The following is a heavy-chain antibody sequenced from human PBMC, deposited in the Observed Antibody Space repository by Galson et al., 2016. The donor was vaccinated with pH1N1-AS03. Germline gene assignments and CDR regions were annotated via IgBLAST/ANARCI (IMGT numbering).Heavy chain of an antibody. Sequence: SLRLSCAASGFTFRSYWMTWVRQAQGKGLDWVANIKQDGGENYSLASVKGRFTISRDNVENSVYLQLNSLKLEDTAMYYCARIKGGGNSDGFDIWGLGTKVIVSS. CDR3: ARIKGGGNSDGFDI. CDR2: IKQDGGEN. D-gene: IGHD4-23*01. V-gene: IGHV3-7*01. J-gene: IGHJ3*02. CDR1: GFTFRSYW.